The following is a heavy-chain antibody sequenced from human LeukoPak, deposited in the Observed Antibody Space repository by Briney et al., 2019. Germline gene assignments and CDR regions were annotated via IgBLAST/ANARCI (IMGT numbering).Heavy chain of an antibody. J-gene: IGHJ5*02. Sequence: ASVKVSCKASGYTFTGYYMHWVRQAPGQGLEWMGWINPNSGGTNYAQKFQGRVTMTRDTSISTAYMELSRPRSDDTAVYYCARGRPTTSIAAAGVNWFDPWGQGTLVTVSS. CDR1: GYTFTGYY. V-gene: IGHV1-2*02. D-gene: IGHD6-13*01. CDR3: ARGRPTTSIAAAGVNWFDP. CDR2: INPNSGGT.